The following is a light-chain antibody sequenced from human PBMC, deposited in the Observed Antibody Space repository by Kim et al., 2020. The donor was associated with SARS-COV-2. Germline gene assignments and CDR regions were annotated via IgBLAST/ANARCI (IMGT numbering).Light chain of an antibody. V-gene: IGLV1-51*01. CDR2: DDD. Sequence: GQKVSSSCPATGSNLGDKYVSWYQQLPGEAPKLLIYDDDRRPSGIPDRFSGSNSGSSATLAITGLQTGDEAHYYCGTWSSTLSAGIFGGGTQLTVL. J-gene: IGLJ2*01. CDR1: GSNLGDKY. CDR3: GTWSSTLSAGI.